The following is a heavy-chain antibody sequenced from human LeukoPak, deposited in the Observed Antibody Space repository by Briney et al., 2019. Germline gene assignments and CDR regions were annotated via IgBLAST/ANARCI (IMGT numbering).Heavy chain of an antibody. CDR2: IYYSGST. Sequence: PSETLSLTGTVSGGSISSSSYYWGWIRQPPGKGLEWIGSIYYSGSTYYNPSLKSRVTISVDTSKNQFSLKLSSVTAADTAVYYCASTRAVTHDAFDIWGQGTMVTVSS. J-gene: IGHJ3*02. V-gene: IGHV4-39*01. CDR1: GGSISSSSYY. CDR3: ASTRAVTHDAFDI. D-gene: IGHD5-18*01.